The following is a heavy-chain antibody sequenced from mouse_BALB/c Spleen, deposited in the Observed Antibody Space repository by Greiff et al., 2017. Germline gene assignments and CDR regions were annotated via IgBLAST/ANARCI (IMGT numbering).Heavy chain of an antibody. CDR1: GFTFSSYY. J-gene: IGHJ1*01. CDR3: ARPPYYGNFYWYFDV. Sequence: EVQGVESGGGLVKLGGSLKLSCAASGFTFSSYYMSWVRQTPEKRLELVAAINSNGGSTYYPDTVKGRFTISRDNAKNTLYLQMSSLKSEDTALYYCARPPYYGNFYWYFDVWGAGTTVTVSS. CDR2: INSNGGST. D-gene: IGHD2-10*01. V-gene: IGHV5-6-2*01.